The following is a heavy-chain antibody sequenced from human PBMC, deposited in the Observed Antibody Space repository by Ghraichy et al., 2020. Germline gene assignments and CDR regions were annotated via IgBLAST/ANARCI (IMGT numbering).Heavy chain of an antibody. Sequence: GSLRLSCAVYGGSFSGYYWSWIRQPPGKGLEWIGEINHSGSTNYNPSLKSRVTISVDTSKNQFSLKLSSVTAADTAVHYCARASSGDVKNILTGYTPNNYFDYWGQGTLVTVSS. V-gene: IGHV4-34*01. CDR2: INHSGST. CDR3: ARASSGDVKNILTGYTPNNYFDY. D-gene: IGHD3-9*01. CDR1: GGSFSGYY. J-gene: IGHJ4*02.